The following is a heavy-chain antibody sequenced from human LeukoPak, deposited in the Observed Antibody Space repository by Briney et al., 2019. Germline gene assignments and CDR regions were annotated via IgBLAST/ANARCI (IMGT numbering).Heavy chain of an antibody. CDR2: IRSKANSYAT. D-gene: IGHD2-2*01. CDR3: TRISTSPGY. Sequence: GSLRLSCAASGFTFSGSAMHWVRQASGKGLEWVGRIRSKANSYATAYAASVKGRFTISRDDSKNTAYLQMNSLKTEDTAVYYCTRISTSPGYWGQGTLVTVSS. V-gene: IGHV3-73*01. CDR1: GFTFSGSA. J-gene: IGHJ4*02.